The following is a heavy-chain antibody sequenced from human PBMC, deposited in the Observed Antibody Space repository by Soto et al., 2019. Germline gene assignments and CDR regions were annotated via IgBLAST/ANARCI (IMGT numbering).Heavy chain of an antibody. D-gene: IGHD4-17*01. CDR3: AKEPPYGDYELGGLWGY. V-gene: IGHV3-23*01. J-gene: IGHJ4*02. CDR2: ISGSGGST. Sequence: GGSLRLSCAASGFTFSSYAMSWVRQAPGKGLEWVSAISGSGGSTYYADSVKGRFTISRDNSKNTLYLQMNSLRAEDTAVYYCAKEPPYGDYELGGLWGYWGQGTLVTVSS. CDR1: GFTFSSYA.